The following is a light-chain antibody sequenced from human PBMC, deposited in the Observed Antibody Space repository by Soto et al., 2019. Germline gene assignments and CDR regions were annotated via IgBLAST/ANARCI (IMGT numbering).Light chain of an antibody. Sequence: QSALTQSRSVSGSPGQSVTISCTGTSSDVGGYNYVSWYQQHPGKAPKLMIYDVNKRPSGVPDRFSGSKSGNTASLTISGLQAEDEADYYCCSYAGSYTWVFGGGTKVTVL. CDR2: DVN. V-gene: IGLV2-11*01. CDR3: CSYAGSYTWV. J-gene: IGLJ3*02. CDR1: SSDVGGYNY.